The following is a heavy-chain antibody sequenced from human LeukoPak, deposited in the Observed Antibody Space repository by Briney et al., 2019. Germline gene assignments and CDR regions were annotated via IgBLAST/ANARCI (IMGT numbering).Heavy chain of an antibody. CDR2: ISNDGSKK. D-gene: IGHD5-18*01. Sequence: GGFLRLSCAASGFTFSSYGMHWVRQAPGKGLDWVAVISNDGSKKYYADSVKGRFTISRDNSKNTLSLQVSSLRTEDTAVYYCAKDRYSYAFEYSDSWGQGTLVTDSS. CDR1: GFTFSSYG. V-gene: IGHV3-30*18. J-gene: IGHJ4*02. CDR3: AKDRYSYAFEYSDS.